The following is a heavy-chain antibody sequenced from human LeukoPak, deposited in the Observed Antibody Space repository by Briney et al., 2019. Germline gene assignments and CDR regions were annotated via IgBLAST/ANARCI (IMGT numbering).Heavy chain of an antibody. CDR1: GGSFSGYY. D-gene: IGHD2-15*01. CDR2: INHSGST. V-gene: IGHV4-34*01. CDR3: ARDAPTYCSGGSCLVL. Sequence: SETLSLTCAVYGGSFSGYYWSWIRQPPGKGLEWIGEINHSGSTNYNPSLKSRVTISVDTSKNQFSLKLSPVTAADTAVYYCARDAPTYCSGGSCLVLWGQGTLVTVSS. J-gene: IGHJ4*02.